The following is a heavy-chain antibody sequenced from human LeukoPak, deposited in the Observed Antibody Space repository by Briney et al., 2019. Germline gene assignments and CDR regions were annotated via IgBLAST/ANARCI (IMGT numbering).Heavy chain of an antibody. V-gene: IGHV5-51*01. CDR3: ARRGSGWYVDY. D-gene: IGHD6-19*01. CDR1: GYTFTSYW. Sequence: GESLKISCKGSGYTFTSYWIGWVRQVPGKGLEWMGIIYPGDSDTRYSPSFQGQVSISVDKSISTAYLQWSSLKASDTAMYYCARRGSGWYVDYWGQGTLVTVSS. J-gene: IGHJ4*02. CDR2: IYPGDSDT.